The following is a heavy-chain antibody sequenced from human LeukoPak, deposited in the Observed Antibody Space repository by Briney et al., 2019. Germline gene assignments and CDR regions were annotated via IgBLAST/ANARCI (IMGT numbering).Heavy chain of an antibody. Sequence: GGSLRLSCAASGFTFSSYGMHWVRQAPGKGLEWVAFIRYDGSNKYYADSVKGRFTISRDNSKNTLYLQMNSLRAEDTAVYYCAKDHAFWSGYYAIPFDYWGQGTLVTVSS. CDR1: GFTFSSYG. J-gene: IGHJ4*02. CDR2: IRYDGSNK. CDR3: AKDHAFWSGYYAIPFDY. V-gene: IGHV3-30*02. D-gene: IGHD3-3*01.